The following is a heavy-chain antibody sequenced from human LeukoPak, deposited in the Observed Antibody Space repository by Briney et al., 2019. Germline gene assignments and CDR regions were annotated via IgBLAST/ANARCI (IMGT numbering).Heavy chain of an antibody. V-gene: IGHV5-51*01. D-gene: IGHD5-24*01. CDR1: GYSFTSYW. J-gene: IGHJ6*02. Sequence: GGSLKISFKGSGYSFTSYWIGWVRPMPGKGLEWMGIIFPGDSDARYSPSFQGQVTISADKSISTAYLQWSSLKASDTAMYYCARLGAVGGYNFGYYYHMDVWGQGTTVTVSS. CDR3: ARLGAVGGYNFGYYYHMDV. CDR2: IFPGDSDA.